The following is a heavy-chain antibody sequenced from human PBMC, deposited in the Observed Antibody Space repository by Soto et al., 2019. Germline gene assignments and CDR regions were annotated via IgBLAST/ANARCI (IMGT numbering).Heavy chain of an antibody. CDR2: IFYSGSN. V-gene: IGHV4-30-4*01. D-gene: IGHD3-10*01. CDR3: TRDRYYGSGTYYNFYYGMDV. CDR1: GGSISSGDYY. Sequence: LSLTCTVSGGSISSGDYYWTWIRQPPGKGLEWVGDIFYSGSNSYKQPHKGRVTRSPDTTKNQFSLKLSSVTAADTAVYYCTRDRYYGSGTYYNFYYGMDVWGQGTTVTGSS. J-gene: IGHJ6*02.